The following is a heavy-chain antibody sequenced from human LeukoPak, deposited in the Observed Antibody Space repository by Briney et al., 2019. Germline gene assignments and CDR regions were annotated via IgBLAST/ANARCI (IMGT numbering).Heavy chain of an antibody. Sequence: SETLSLTCTVSGGSISSHYWSWIRQPPGKGLEGIGYIYYSESTNYNPSLKSRVNISVDTSKNQFSMKLSSVNAADTGVYYCARMWELSGYYCNDAFDIWGQGTMVTVSS. D-gene: IGHD3-22*01. CDR1: GGSISSHY. V-gene: IGHV4-59*11. J-gene: IGHJ3*02. CDR2: IYYSEST. CDR3: ARMWELSGYYCNDAFDI.